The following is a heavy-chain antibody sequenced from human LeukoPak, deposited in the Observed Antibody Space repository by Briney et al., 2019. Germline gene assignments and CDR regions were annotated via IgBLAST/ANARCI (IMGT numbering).Heavy chain of an antibody. Sequence: SETLSLTCTVSGGSISSSSYYWGWIRQPPGKGLECIGSMYYSGSTYYNPSLKSRVTISVDTSKNQFSLKLSSVTAADTAVYYCAGVDGGVGALYFDYWGQGTLVTVSS. CDR2: MYYSGST. D-gene: IGHD1-26*01. V-gene: IGHV4-39*07. CDR1: GGSISSSSYY. J-gene: IGHJ4*02. CDR3: AGVDGGVGALYFDY.